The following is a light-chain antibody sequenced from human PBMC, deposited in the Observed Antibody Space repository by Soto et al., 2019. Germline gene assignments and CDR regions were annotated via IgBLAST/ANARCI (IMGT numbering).Light chain of an antibody. CDR3: FSGTTTSTHV. V-gene: IGLV2-14*01. J-gene: IGLJ1*01. CDR1: SSSIGAYDY. Sequence: HSLLAQPASLSGSPGQTITIYCTGTSSSIGAYDYVSWFQQHTGKAPRLMISEVNNRPSGVSNRFSGSKSGDTSYLTISGLEVEDVAEYFGFSGTTTSTHVFGTGSKVTVL. CDR2: EVN.